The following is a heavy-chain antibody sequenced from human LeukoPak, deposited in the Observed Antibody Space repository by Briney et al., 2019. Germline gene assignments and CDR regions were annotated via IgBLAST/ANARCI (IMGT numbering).Heavy chain of an antibody. J-gene: IGHJ6*03. D-gene: IGHD3-10*01. CDR2: ICGSGNP. Sequence: SETLSLSCTVSGGSMGNYYWNSIRQPAGRGLEWIGPICGSGNPTYNPSLKSRLTLSRDTSNNQFSLGLPSVTAADSAVYYCARDFPTLLWSGDLLSQEYTYFMDVWGKGTTVTVSS. CDR1: GGSMGNYY. V-gene: IGHV4-4*07. CDR3: ARDFPTLLWSGDLLSQEYTYFMDV.